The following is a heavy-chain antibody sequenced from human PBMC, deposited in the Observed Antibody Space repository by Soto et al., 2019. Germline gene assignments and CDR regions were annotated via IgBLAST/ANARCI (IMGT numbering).Heavy chain of an antibody. D-gene: IGHD2-8*01. CDR1: GFTFSTYW. CDR3: ARRDAKDGVLDL. Sequence: PGGSLRLSCAASGFTFSTYWMHLVRQAPGKGLVWVSRINGDGSVTHYADSVKGRFTISRDNAKNTLHLQMNSLRAEDTALYYCARRDAKDGVLDLWGQGTLVTVSS. V-gene: IGHV3-74*01. J-gene: IGHJ5*02. CDR2: INGDGSVT.